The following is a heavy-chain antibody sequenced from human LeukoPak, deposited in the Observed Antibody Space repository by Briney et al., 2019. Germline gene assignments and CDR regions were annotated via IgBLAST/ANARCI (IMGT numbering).Heavy chain of an antibody. CDR3: ARLRPGIAVATFDY. CDR1: GGSISSYY. J-gene: IGHJ4*02. Sequence: PSETLSLTCTVSGGSISSYYWSWIRQPPGKGLEWIGYIYYSGSTNYNPSLKSRVTISVDTSKNQFSLKLSSVTAADTAVYYCARLRPGIAVATFDYWGQGILVTVSS. CDR2: IYYSGST. V-gene: IGHV4-59*01. D-gene: IGHD6-19*01.